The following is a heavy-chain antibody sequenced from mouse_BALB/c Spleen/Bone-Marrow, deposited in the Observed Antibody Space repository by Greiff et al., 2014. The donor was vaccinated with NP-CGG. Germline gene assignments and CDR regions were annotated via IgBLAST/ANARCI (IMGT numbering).Heavy chain of an antibody. V-gene: IGHV1-5*01. Sequence: VQLQQPGTALARPGAAVKMSCKASGYTFSNYWMHWVKQRPGQGLEWIGTIYPGNSDTTYNQKFKGKAKLTAVTSTSTAYMELSSLTNEDSAVYYCTTLARNNFDYWGQGTTLTVSS. CDR2: IYPGNSDT. CDR3: TTLARNNFDY. CDR1: GYTFSNYW. J-gene: IGHJ2*01.